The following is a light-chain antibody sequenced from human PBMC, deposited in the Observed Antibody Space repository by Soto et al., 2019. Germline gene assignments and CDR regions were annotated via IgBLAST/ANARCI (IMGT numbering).Light chain of an antibody. CDR1: QSISRW. J-gene: IGKJ1*01. V-gene: IGKV1-5*01. CDR2: DAS. CDR3: QQYTTYPWT. Sequence: QMTQSRSTLSSSVGARVPITCRARQSISRWLAWYQQKPGRAPKVLIFDASSLESGVPSRFSGSGSATEFTLTISSLQPDDFATYYCQQYTTYPWTFGQGTKVDIK.